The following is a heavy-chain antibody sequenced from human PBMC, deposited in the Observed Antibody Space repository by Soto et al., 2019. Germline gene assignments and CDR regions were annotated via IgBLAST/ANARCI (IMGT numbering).Heavy chain of an antibody. V-gene: IGHV3-23*01. CDR1: GFTFSNYA. D-gene: IGHD5-12*01. J-gene: IGHJ4*02. CDR2: ISSSGDST. Sequence: GGSLRLSCAASGFTFSNYAMSWVRQAPGKGLEWVSAISSSGDSTYYADSVKGRFTISRDNSKNTLYLQMNSLRAEDTAVYYCATGYSGYDLYYFDYWGQGTLVTVSS. CDR3: ATGYSGYDLYYFDY.